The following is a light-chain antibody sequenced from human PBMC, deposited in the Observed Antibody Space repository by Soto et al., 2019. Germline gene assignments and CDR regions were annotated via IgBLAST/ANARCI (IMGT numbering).Light chain of an antibody. CDR3: LQINSYPYT. V-gene: IGKV1-9*01. J-gene: IGKJ2*01. Sequence: IQLTQSPSSLPASVGDRVTITCRASQGITTYLAWYQQKPGKAPKLLIYAASALQSGVPSRFSGSGSWTYFTLTISSLQPEDFATYYCLQINSYPYTFGQGTKLEIK. CDR1: QGITTY. CDR2: AAS.